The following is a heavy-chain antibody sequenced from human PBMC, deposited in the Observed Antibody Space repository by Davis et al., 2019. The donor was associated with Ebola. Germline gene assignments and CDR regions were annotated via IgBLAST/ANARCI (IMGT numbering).Heavy chain of an antibody. CDR3: AKTDCSGGSCYSVDY. CDR2: IRSKANSYAT. V-gene: IGHV3-73*01. CDR1: GFTFSGSA. J-gene: IGHJ4*02. Sequence: PGGSLRLSCAASGFTFSGSAMHWVRQASGKGLEWVGRIRSKANSYATAYAASVKGRFTISRDNSKNTLYLQMNSLRAEDTAVYYCAKTDCSGGSCYSVDYWGQGTLVTVSS. D-gene: IGHD2-15*01.